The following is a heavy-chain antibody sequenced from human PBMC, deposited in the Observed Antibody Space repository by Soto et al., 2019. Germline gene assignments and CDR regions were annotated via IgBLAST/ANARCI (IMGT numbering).Heavy chain of an antibody. Sequence: EVQLVESGGGLVQPGGSLRLSCAASGFTFSSFSMNWVPQAPGKGLEWVSYISSSSSTIYYADSVKGRFTISRDNAKNSLYLQMNSLRAEDTAVYYCAGEADYLNWFDPWGQGTLVTVSS. CDR1: GFTFSSFS. V-gene: IGHV3-48*01. CDR2: ISSSSSTI. J-gene: IGHJ5*02. D-gene: IGHD4-17*01. CDR3: AGEADYLNWFDP.